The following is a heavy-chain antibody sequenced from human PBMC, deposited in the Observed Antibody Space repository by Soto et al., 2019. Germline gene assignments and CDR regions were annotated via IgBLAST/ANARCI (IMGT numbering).Heavy chain of an antibody. CDR3: ARGGDYYYGLDV. CDR2: ISAFNGQT. J-gene: IGHJ6*02. V-gene: IGHV1-18*01. CDR1: GYTFTSYG. Sequence: ASVKVSCKASGYTFTSYGVSWVRQAPGQGLEWMGWISAFNGQTNYIQKVQGRVTLTTEASTSTAYMELRSLRSDDTVVDYCARGGDYYYGLDVWGQGSTVTVSS.